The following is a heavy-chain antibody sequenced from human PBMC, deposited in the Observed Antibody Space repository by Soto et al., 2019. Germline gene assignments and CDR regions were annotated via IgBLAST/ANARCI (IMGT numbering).Heavy chain of an antibody. CDR1: GFTFSNAW. D-gene: IGHD5-12*01. CDR2: IKSKTDGGTT. J-gene: IGHJ4*02. CDR3: ATPGSGYDLVDY. V-gene: IGHV3-15*07. Sequence: EVQLVESGGGLVKPGGSLRLSCAASGFTFSNAWMNWVRQAPGKGLEWVGRIKSKTDGGTTDYAAPVKGRFTISRDDLKNTLYLQMNSLKTEDTAVYYCATPGSGYDLVDYWGQGTLVTVSS.